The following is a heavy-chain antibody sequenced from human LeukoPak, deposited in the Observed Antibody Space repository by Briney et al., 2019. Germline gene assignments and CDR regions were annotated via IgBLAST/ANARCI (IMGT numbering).Heavy chain of an antibody. CDR3: ARVLVVVPAADSAELDY. V-gene: IGHV1-2*02. CDR1: GYTFTGYY. CDR2: INPNSGGT. J-gene: IGHJ4*02. D-gene: IGHD2-2*01. Sequence: ASVKVSCKASGYTFTGYYMHWVRQAPGQGLEWMGWINPNSGGTNYAQKFQGRVTMTRDTSISTAYMELSRLRSGDTAVYYCARVLVVVPAADSAELDYWGQGTLVTVSS.